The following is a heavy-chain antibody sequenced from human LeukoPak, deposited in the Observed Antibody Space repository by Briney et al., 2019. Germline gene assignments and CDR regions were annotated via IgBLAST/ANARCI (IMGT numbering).Heavy chain of an antibody. CDR1: GFTFSNFV. CDR3: AKENWYLYNNNWYKTWFDP. D-gene: IGHD6-13*01. V-gene: IGHV3-23*01. Sequence: PGGSLRLSCAASGFTFSNFVISWVRQAPGKGLEWVSYIDGSGGSTNYADSVKGRFTISRDNSKNTLYLQMNSLRAEDTAIYYCAKENWYLYNNNWYKTWFDPWGQGTLVTVSS. J-gene: IGHJ5*02. CDR2: IDGSGGST.